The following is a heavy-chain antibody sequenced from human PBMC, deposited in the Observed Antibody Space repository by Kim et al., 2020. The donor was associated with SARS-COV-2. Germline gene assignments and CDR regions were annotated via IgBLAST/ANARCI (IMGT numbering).Heavy chain of an antibody. D-gene: IGHD2-21*02. Sequence: SETLSLTCAVYGGSFSGYYWSWIRQPPGKGLEWIGEINHSGSTNYNPSLKSRVTISVDTSKNQFSLKLSSVTAADTAVYYCARGTFIVVVTAIGRFDPWGQGTLVTVSS. V-gene: IGHV4-34*01. J-gene: IGHJ5*02. CDR3: ARGTFIVVVTAIGRFDP. CDR2: INHSGST. CDR1: GGSFSGYY.